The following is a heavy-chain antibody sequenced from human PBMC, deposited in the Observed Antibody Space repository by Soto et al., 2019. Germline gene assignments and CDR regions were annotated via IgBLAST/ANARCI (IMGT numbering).Heavy chain of an antibody. D-gene: IGHD1-26*01. CDR2: FDPEDGET. Sequence: SVKVSCHVSVYTLTELSMHWVRQAPGKGLEWMGGFDPEDGETIYAQKFQGRVTMTEDTSTDTAYMELSSLRSEDTAVYYCATPSGSYYEGIDYWGQGTLVTVSS. V-gene: IGHV1-24*01. CDR1: VYTLTELS. CDR3: ATPSGSYYEGIDY. J-gene: IGHJ4*02.